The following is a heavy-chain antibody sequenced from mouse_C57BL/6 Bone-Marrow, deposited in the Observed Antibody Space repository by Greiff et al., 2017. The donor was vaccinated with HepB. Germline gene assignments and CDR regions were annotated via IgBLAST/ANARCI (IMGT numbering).Heavy chain of an antibody. V-gene: IGHV1-54*01. J-gene: IGHJ3*01. D-gene: IGHD3-2*02. Sequence: VQLQQSGAELVRPGTSVKVSCNASGYAFTNYLLEWVKQRPGQGLEWIGVINPGSGGPNYNEKFKGKATLTADKSSSTAYMQLSSLPSEGSAVYFCARSGWLAFAYWGQGTLVTVSA. CDR3: ARSGWLAFAY. CDR2: INPGSGGP. CDR1: GYAFTNYL.